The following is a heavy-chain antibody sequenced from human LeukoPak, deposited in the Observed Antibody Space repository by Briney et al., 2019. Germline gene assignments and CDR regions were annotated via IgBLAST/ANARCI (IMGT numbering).Heavy chain of an antibody. CDR1: GYTVTGYY. CDR3: AREGSTGRSSGWYDY. D-gene: IGHD6-19*01. V-gene: IGHV1-2*02. Sequence: ASVKVSCKASGYTVTGYYMHWVRQAPGQGREWMGWINPHSGGTNYSQKFQGRVTMTRDASISTAYMELDSLRSDDAAVYYCAREGSTGRSSGWYDYWGQGILVTVSS. CDR2: INPHSGGT. J-gene: IGHJ4*02.